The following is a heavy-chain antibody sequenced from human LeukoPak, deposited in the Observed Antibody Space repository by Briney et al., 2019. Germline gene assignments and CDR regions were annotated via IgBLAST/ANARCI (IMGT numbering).Heavy chain of an antibody. Sequence: GASVKVSCKASGYTSTGYYMHWVRQAPGQGLEWMGWINPNSGDTNYAQKFQGRVTMTRDTSINTDYMELSRLRSDDAAVYYCARDRSPAPGRSYGRGHFDYWGQGTLVTVSS. CDR1: GYTSTGYY. CDR2: INPNSGDT. D-gene: IGHD5-18*01. CDR3: ARDRSPAPGRSYGRGHFDY. V-gene: IGHV1-2*02. J-gene: IGHJ4*02.